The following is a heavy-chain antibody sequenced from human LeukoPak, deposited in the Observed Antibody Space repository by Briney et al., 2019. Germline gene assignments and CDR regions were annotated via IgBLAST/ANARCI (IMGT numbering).Heavy chain of an antibody. Sequence: ASVKVSCKASGYTFTSYDINWVRQATGQGLEWMGGIIPIFGTANYAQKFQGRVTITADESTSTAYMELSSLRSEDTAVYYCARGDDYGDYGSAFDIWGQGTMVTVSS. CDR3: ARGDDYGDYGSAFDI. V-gene: IGHV1-69*13. D-gene: IGHD4-17*01. J-gene: IGHJ3*02. CDR2: IIPIFGTA. CDR1: GYTFTSYD.